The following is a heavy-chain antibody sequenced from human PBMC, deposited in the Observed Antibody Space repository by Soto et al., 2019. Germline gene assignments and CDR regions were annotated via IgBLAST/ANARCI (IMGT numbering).Heavy chain of an antibody. CDR1: GFTFSSYA. D-gene: IGHD2-15*01. CDR3: AKDLVGSNADYYDY. J-gene: IGHJ4*02. Sequence: GGSLRLSCAASGFTFSSYAMSWVRQAPGKGMEWVAAISGSGGSTYYADSVKGRFTISRENSKNTLYLQMDSLRAEDAAVYYCAKDLVGSNADYYDYWGQGTLVTVS. CDR2: ISGSGGST. V-gene: IGHV3-23*01.